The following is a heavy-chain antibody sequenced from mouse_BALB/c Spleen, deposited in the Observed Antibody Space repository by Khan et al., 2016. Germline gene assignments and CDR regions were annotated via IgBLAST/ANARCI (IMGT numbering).Heavy chain of an antibody. Sequence: EVELVESGGDLVKPGGSLKLSCAAAGFTFSSYGMSWVRQTPDKRLEWVATISSGGSYTYYPDSVKGRFTISRDNAKNPLYLQMSSLKSEDTAMYYCARHDYYAMDYWGQGTSVTVSS. CDR3: ARHDYYAMDY. CDR2: ISSGGSYT. J-gene: IGHJ4*01. CDR1: GFTFSSYG. V-gene: IGHV5-6*01.